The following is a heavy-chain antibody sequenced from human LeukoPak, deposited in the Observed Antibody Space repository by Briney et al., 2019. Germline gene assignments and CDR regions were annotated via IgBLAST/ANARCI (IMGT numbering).Heavy chain of an antibody. Sequence: GGSLRLSCAASGFTFSSYAMHWVRQAPGKGLEWVAVISYDGSNKYYADSVKGRFTISRDNSKNTLYLQMNSLRAEDTAVYYCARAGGYSYGYDVRYYYYYYMDVWGKGTTVTVSS. CDR3: ARAGGYSYGYDVRYYYYYYMDV. V-gene: IGHV3-30-3*01. D-gene: IGHD5-18*01. J-gene: IGHJ6*03. CDR2: ISYDGSNK. CDR1: GFTFSSYA.